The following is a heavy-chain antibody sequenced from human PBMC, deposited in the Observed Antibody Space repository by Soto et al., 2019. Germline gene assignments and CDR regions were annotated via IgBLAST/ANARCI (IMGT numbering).Heavy chain of an antibody. Sequence: EVQLLESGGGLVQPGGSLRLSCAASGFTFSSYAMWWVSQAPGKGLECVSAISGGGETTYYADSVKGRFTISRDNSKNTLYLQMNSLRAEDTAVYYCAFNSGSGSYYFDYWGQGTLVTVSS. CDR3: AFNSGSGSYYFDY. V-gene: IGHV3-23*01. CDR1: GFTFSSYA. CDR2: ISGGGETT. J-gene: IGHJ4*02. D-gene: IGHD3-10*01.